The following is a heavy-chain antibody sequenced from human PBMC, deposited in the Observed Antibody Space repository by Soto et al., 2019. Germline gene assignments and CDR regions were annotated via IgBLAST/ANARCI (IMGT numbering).Heavy chain of an antibody. J-gene: IGHJ4*02. D-gene: IGHD5-12*01. CDR1: GGSISSSNYY. CDR2: IYYSGIT. CDR3: ARQGQSGYDVMLAFDY. Sequence: SETLSLTCTVSGGSISSSNYYWGWIRQPPGKGLEWIGSIYYSGITYYNPSLKSRVTISVDTSKNQFSLKLNSVTAADTAVYYCARQGQSGYDVMLAFDYWGQGTLVTVSS. V-gene: IGHV4-39*01.